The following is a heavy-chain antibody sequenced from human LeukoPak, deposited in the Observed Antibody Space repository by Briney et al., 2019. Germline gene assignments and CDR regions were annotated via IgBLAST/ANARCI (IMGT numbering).Heavy chain of an antibody. CDR2: IYTSGST. Sequence: SETLSLTCSVSGGSISSYYWSWIRQPAGKGLEWIGRIYTSGSTDYNPSLKSRVTISVDTSKNQVSLKLDSVTAAHTAVYYCARSAYYYHYMDFWGKGTTVTVSS. CDR1: GGSISSYY. J-gene: IGHJ6*03. V-gene: IGHV4-4*07. CDR3: ARSAYYYHYMDF.